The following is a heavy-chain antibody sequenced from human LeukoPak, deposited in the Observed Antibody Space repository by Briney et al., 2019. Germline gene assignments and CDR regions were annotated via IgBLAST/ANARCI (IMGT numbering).Heavy chain of an antibody. CDR3: ASRTPREYCGGDCSWFDP. CDR1: GGSISSSSYY. Sequence: SETLSLTCTVSGGSISSSSYYWSWIRQPPGKGLEWIGYIYYSGSTNYNPSLKSRVTISVDTSKNQFSLKLSSVTAADTAVYYCASRTPREYCGGDCSWFDPWGQGTLVTVSS. J-gene: IGHJ5*02. CDR2: IYYSGST. D-gene: IGHD2-21*02. V-gene: IGHV4-61*05.